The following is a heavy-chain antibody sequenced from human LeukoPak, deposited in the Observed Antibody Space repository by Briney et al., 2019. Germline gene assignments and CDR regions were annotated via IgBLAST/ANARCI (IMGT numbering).Heavy chain of an antibody. CDR2: ISSSSSYI. CDR3: ARDDRDISSYRFDY. D-gene: IGHD6-6*01. V-gene: IGHV3-21*01. CDR1: GFTFSSYS. J-gene: IGHJ4*01. Sequence: GGSLRLSCAASGFTFSSYSMNWVRQAPGKGLEWVSSISSSSSYIYYADSVKGRFTISRDNAKNSLYLQMNSLRAEDTAVYYCARDDRDISSYRFDYWGHGILVTVSS.